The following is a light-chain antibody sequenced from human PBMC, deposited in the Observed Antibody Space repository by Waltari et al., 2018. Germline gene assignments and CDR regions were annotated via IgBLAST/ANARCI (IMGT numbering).Light chain of an antibody. CDR1: SSDVGAYTY. J-gene: IGLJ2*01. CDR3: SSYISSSTLEL. Sequence: QSALTQPASVSGSPGQSLTISCTGTSSDVGAYTYVSWYQQHPGKAPTLMIYDVSNRPSGVSNPFSGSKSGNTASLTISGLQAEDEADYYCSSYISSSTLELFGGGTSLTVL. V-gene: IGLV2-14*03. CDR2: DVS.